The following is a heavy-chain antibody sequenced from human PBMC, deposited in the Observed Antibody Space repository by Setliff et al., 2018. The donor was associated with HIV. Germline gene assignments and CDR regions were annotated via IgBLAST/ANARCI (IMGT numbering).Heavy chain of an antibody. J-gene: IGHJ5*02. D-gene: IGHD2-15*01. V-gene: IGHV4-39*01. CDR3: SRLTRSSSNSYKGRFDP. CDR1: DASINSNNYY. Sequence: TLSLTCSISDASINSNNYYWVWIRQTPWKGLEWIGSIYYSGTAYYNPSLKSRLIISVDTSKNQFSLNLSSMSAADTAVYFCSRLTRSSSNSYKGRFDPWGQGTLVTVSS. CDR2: IYYSGTA.